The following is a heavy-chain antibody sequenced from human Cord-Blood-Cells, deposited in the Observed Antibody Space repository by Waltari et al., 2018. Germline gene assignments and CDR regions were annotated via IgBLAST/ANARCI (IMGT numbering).Heavy chain of an antibody. D-gene: IGHD6-19*01. CDR1: GGSFSGYY. CDR2: INHSGST. CDR3: ARWQSVAGTGAFDI. V-gene: IGHV4-34*01. J-gene: IGHJ3*02. Sequence: QVQLQQWGAGLLKPSETLSLTCAAYGGSFSGYYWSWIRSPPGKGLEWIGEINHSGSTNYNPSLKSRVNISVDTSKNQFSLKLISVTAADTSVYYCARWQSVAGTGAFDIWGQGTMVTVSS.